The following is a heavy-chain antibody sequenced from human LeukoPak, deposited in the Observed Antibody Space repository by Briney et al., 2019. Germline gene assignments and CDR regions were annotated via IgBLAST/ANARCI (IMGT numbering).Heavy chain of an antibody. CDR2: IRSKANSYAT. Sequence: GGSLRLXCAASGFTFSGSAMQWVRRASGKGLEWVGRIRSKANSYATAYAASVKGRFTISRDDSKNTAYLQMNSLKTEDTAVYYCTRRGSIAVAGMGDYWGQGTLVTVSS. D-gene: IGHD6-19*01. V-gene: IGHV3-73*01. J-gene: IGHJ4*02. CDR3: TRRGSIAVAGMGDY. CDR1: GFTFSGSA.